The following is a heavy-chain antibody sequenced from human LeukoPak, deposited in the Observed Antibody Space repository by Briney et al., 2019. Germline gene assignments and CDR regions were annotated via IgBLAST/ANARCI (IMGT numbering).Heavy chain of an antibody. CDR3: ARGGWSAFDS. J-gene: IGHJ3*02. D-gene: IGHD3-10*01. Sequence: SETLSLTCTVSGASISSYYWSWIRQPAGKGLEWIGRIYTSGSTNYNPYLKSRVTISVDTSKNQFSMKLRSVTAADTAVYYCARGGWSAFDSWGQGTMVTVSS. V-gene: IGHV4-4*07. CDR2: IYTSGST. CDR1: GASISSYY.